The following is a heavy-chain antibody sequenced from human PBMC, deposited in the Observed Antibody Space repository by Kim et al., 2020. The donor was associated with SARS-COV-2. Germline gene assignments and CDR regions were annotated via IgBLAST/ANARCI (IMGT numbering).Heavy chain of an antibody. D-gene: IGHD4-17*01. J-gene: IGHJ4*01. CDR3: ARVGSHQAYGDGGYYFD. Sequence: SETLSLTCTVSGYSISSGYYWGWIRQPPGKGLEWIGSIYHSGSTYYNPSLKSRVTISVDTSKNQFSLKLSSVTAADTAVYYCARVGSHQAYGDGGYYFD. V-gene: IGHV4-38-2*02. CDR2: IYHSGST. CDR1: GYSISSGYY.